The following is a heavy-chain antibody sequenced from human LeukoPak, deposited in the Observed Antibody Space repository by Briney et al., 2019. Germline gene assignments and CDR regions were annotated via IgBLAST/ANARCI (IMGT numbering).Heavy chain of an antibody. CDR2: IYYSGST. CDR3: ARYCYTTSHYLGKTFDI. D-gene: IGHD2-2*01. V-gene: IGHV4-30-4*01. J-gene: IGHJ3*02. CDR1: GGSISSGDFY. Sequence: PSETLSLTCTVSGGSISSGDFYWSWIRQPPGKGLEWIGYIYYSGSTYYNPSLKSRVTMSVDTSKNQFSLKLSSVTAADAAVYYCARYCYTTSHYLGKTFDIWGQGTIVTVSS.